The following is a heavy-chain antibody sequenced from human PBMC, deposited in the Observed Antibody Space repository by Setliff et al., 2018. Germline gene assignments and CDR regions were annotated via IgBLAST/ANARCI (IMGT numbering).Heavy chain of an antibody. V-gene: IGHV3-7*03. CDR1: GFIFSSYG. D-gene: IGHD3-16*01. CDR3: ARDSTWYWYFDL. J-gene: IGHJ2*01. Sequence: GGSLRLSCVASGFIFSSYGMHWVRQAPGKGLEWVTNINKDGSERNYVDSVKGRFTISRDNAKNSLYLQMNSLRTEDTAVYYCARDSTWYWYFDLWGRGTLVTVSS. CDR2: INKDGSER.